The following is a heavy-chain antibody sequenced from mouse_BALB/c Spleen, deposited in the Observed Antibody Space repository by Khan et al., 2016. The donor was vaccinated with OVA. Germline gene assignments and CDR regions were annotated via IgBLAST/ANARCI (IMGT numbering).Heavy chain of an antibody. J-gene: IGHJ2*01. Sequence: VQLKESGPDLVEPSQSLSLTCTVTGFSITSDYSWHWIRQFPGNKLEWLGYMHFSGRTNYNPSLKSRISITRDSSRNQFFLQLNSVTTEDSATYYCSIFDYDGFDHWGQGTTLTVSS. V-gene: IGHV3-1*02. CDR3: SIFDYDGFDH. CDR2: MHFSGRT. D-gene: IGHD2-4*01. CDR1: GFSITSDYS.